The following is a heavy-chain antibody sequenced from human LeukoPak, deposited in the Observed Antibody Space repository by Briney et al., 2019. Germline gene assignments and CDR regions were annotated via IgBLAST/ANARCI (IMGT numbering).Heavy chain of an antibody. CDR3: ATYRPIYGGNSHNLGFDY. Sequence: GESLKISCKGSGYSFTSYWIGWVRQAPGQGPEWMGWISSDNANTNYAQNLQGRFTMTTDTSTSTAYMELRSLRSDDTAIYYCATYRPIYGGNSHNLGFDYWGQGTLVTVSS. V-gene: IGHV1-18*04. CDR2: ISSDNANT. J-gene: IGHJ4*02. CDR1: GYSFTSYW. D-gene: IGHD4-23*01.